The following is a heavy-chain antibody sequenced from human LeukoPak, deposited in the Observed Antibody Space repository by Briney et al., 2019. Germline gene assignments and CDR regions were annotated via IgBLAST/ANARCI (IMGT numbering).Heavy chain of an antibody. D-gene: IGHD2-15*01. CDR3: ARVVASTSIDS. J-gene: IGHJ4*02. Sequence: SETLSLTCTVSGYSINSGYFWGWVRQPPGKGPEWIGSIFHTGDVYYNPSLRSRVTLSIDTSRNQVSPKVTSVTAADTALYYCARVVASTSIDSWGQGILVTVSS. V-gene: IGHV4-38-2*02. CDR2: IFHTGDV. CDR1: GYSINSGYF.